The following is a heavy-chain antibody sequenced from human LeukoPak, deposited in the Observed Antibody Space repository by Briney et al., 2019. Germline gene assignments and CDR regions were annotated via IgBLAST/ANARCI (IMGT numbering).Heavy chain of an antibody. CDR2: ISYDGSNK. CDR3: AREGLRRFDY. Sequence: PGGSLSLSCAASGFTFSSYAMHWVRQAPGKGLEWVAVISYDGSNKYYADSVKGRFTISRDNSKNTLYLQMNRLRAEDTAVYYCAREGLRRFDYWGQGTLVTVSS. J-gene: IGHJ4*02. D-gene: IGHD2-15*01. V-gene: IGHV3-30*04. CDR1: GFTFSSYA.